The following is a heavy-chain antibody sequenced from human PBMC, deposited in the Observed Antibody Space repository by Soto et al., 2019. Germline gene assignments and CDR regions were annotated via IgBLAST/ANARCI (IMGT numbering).Heavy chain of an antibody. CDR3: AKVAGDFDWLPIVDY. V-gene: IGHV3-30*18. D-gene: IGHD3-9*01. Sequence: GGSLRLSCAASGFTFSNYGMHWVRQAPGRGLEWVAIISYDGSNTYYADSVKGRFTISRDISKNTLYLQMNSLTAEDTAVYYCAKVAGDFDWLPIVDYWGQGILVTVSS. CDR2: ISYDGSNT. J-gene: IGHJ4*02. CDR1: GFTFSNYG.